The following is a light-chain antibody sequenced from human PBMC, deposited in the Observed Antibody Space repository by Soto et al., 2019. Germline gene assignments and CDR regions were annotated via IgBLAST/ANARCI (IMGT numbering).Light chain of an antibody. CDR1: QSLTNNY. J-gene: IGKJ1*01. CDR2: GAS. CDR3: QQYEAVVT. V-gene: IGKV3-20*01. Sequence: EIVLTQSPGTLSLPPGERATLSCRASQSLTNNYFAWYQQKPGRALRLLIDGASARATGIPDRFSGRGSGTDFTLTISRLEPEDVAVYYCQQYEAVVTFGQGTKVDIK.